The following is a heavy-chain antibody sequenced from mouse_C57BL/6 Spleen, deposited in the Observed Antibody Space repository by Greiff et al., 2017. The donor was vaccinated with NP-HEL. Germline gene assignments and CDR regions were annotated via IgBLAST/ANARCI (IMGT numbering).Heavy chain of an antibody. D-gene: IGHD1-1*01. CDR2: INPNNGGT. V-gene: IGHV1-18*01. CDR1: GYTFTDYN. CDR3: ARLRVTTLRGAMDD. J-gene: IGHJ4*01. Sequence: EVQLQQSGPELVKPGASVKIPCKASGYTFTDYNMDWVKQSHGKSLEWIGDINPNNGGTIYNQKFKGKATLTVDKSSSTAYMELRSLTSEDTAVYYRARLRVTTLRGAMDDWGQGTSVTVSS.